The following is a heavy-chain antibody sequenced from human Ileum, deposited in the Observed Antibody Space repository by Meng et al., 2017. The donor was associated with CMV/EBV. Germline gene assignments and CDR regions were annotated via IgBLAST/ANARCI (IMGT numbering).Heavy chain of an antibody. J-gene: IGHJ5*02. Sequence: QVQLQRGRSVLSHPSTPLSRSCCVYGGSFSNYYWSWIRQSPGKGLEWIGEIHTSGSTYYNPSLNSRVTMSVDTSKNQFSLNLRSVTAADTAVYYCSRGADAYKSGRSWGQGTLVTVSS. CDR1: GGSFSNYY. V-gene: IGHV4-34*01. CDR3: SRGADAYKSGRS. D-gene: IGHD5-24*01. CDR2: IHTSGST.